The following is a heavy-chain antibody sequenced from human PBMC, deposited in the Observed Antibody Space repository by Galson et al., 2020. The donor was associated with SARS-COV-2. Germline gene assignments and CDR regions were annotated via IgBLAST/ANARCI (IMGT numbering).Heavy chain of an antibody. D-gene: IGHD3-22*01. J-gene: IGHJ2*01. CDR3: ARQGVNMIVLVTVPGWYFDL. Sequence: PSQTLSLTCTVSGYSVSTTNYWGWVRQPPGRGPEWIGSVYPSGTTYYNPSPKSRVTISVDTSKNQFSLRPDSVTAADTALYYCARQGVNMIVLVTVPGWYFDLWGRGTLVTVSS. CDR1: GYSVSTTNY. CDR2: VYPSGTT. V-gene: IGHV4-38-2*02.